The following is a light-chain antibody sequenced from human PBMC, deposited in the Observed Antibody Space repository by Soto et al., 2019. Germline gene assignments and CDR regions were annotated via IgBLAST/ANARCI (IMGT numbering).Light chain of an antibody. J-gene: IGKJ5*01. CDR2: GAS. Sequence: EIVLTQSPGTLSLTPGERATLSCRAIQSVTNSYLGWYQQKPGQAPRLLIYGASTRATGIPDRFSGSGSGTDFTLTISRLEPEDFAVYYCQQYGSSGTVFGQGTRLEIK. V-gene: IGKV3-20*01. CDR1: QSVTNSY. CDR3: QQYGSSGTV.